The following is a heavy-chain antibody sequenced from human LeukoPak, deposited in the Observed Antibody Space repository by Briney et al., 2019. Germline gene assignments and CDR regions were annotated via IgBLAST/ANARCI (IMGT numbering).Heavy chain of an antibody. CDR2: IYYSGST. CDR3: ARRRNRAYFEY. CDR1: GGSISSSSYF. V-gene: IGHV4-39*01. J-gene: IGHJ4*02. Sequence: SETLSLTCTVSGGSISSSSYFWGWIRQPPGKGLEWVGSIYYSGSTYYNPSLKSRVTISADTSKNQFSLKLTSVTAADTAVYYCARRRNRAYFEYWGQGTLVTVSS.